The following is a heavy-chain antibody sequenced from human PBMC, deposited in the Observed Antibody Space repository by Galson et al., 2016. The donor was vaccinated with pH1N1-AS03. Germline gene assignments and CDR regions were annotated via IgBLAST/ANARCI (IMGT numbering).Heavy chain of an antibody. CDR3: EKVYSKWSYGLEFLDH. CDR1: QLTFRDYG. D-gene: IGHD3-16*01. CDR2: TSHDGDIK. Sequence: SLRLSCAGSQLTFRDYGMHWVRQAPGKGLEWVAGTSHDGDIKNYADSVKGRFTISRDNSKNTMFLQMSSLRPEDTAFYYCEKVYSKWSYGLEFLDHWGQGTHVTVSS. V-gene: IGHV3-30*18. J-gene: IGHJ5*02.